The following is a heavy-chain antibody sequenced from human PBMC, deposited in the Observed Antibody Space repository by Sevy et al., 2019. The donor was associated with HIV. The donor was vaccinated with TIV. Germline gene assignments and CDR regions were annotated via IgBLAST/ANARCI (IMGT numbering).Heavy chain of an antibody. CDR3: ARDREFYDHGEYGPTSAPDL. J-gene: IGHJ5*02. CDR1: GFPFTNHG. V-gene: IGHV3-33*08. D-gene: IGHD4-17*01. Sequence: GGSLRLSCEASGFPFTNHGVHWVRQAPGKGLAWVALMWFDGSNKYYADSVKGRFTVSRDDSKNTLYLQMNSLRADDTAIYYCARDREFYDHGEYGPTSAPDLWGPGTLVTVSS. CDR2: MWFDGSNK.